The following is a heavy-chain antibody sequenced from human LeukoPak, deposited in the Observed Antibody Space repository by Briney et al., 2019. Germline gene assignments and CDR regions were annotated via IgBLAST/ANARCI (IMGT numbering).Heavy chain of an antibody. V-gene: IGHV4-59*01. Sequence: SETLSLTCTVSSGSISSYYWSWIRQAPGEGLEWIGYIYYSGSSNYNPSFKSRLTMSVDTPKKQFSLKLSSVTAADTAIYYCARTEYYFDHWGQGALVTVSP. CDR3: ARTEYYFDH. CDR2: IYYSGSS. CDR1: SGSISSYY. J-gene: IGHJ4*02. D-gene: IGHD3-10*01.